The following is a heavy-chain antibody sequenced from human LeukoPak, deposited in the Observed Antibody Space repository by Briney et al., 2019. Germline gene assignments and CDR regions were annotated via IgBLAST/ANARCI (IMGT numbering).Heavy chain of an antibody. D-gene: IGHD1-26*01. CDR3: AKDGDTVSGTYYFDMDV. CDR2: ISYDGSYK. Sequence: QTGGSLRLSCAASGFTFNNYGMHWVRQAPGKGLEWVALISYDGSYKYYTESVKGRFTISRDNSRNTLYLQMNSLRAEDTALYYCAKDGDTVSGTYYFDMDVWGKGTTVTISS. J-gene: IGHJ6*03. CDR1: GFTFNNYG. V-gene: IGHV3-30*18.